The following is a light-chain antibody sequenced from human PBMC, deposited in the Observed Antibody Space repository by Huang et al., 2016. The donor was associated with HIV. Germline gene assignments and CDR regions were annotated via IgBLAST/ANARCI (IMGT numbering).Light chain of an antibody. CDR3: QQSARTPRT. CDR2: GAS. V-gene: IGKV1-39*01. Sequence: DIQITQSPSSLSASVGERVNITCRASQNINRYLNWYQQRPGEAPKLLIHGASSLQSRVPSRFTGSGSGRDFTLTISSLQPEDSATYYCQQSARTPRTFGQGTKLEI. CDR1: QNINRY. J-gene: IGKJ2*01.